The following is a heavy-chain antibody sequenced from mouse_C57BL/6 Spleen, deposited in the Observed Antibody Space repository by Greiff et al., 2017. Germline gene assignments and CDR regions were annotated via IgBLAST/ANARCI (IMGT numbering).Heavy chain of an antibody. Sequence: DVQLVESGGGLVKPGGSLKLSCAASGFTFSDYGMHWVRQAPEKGLEWVAYISSGSSTIYYADTVKGRFTISRDNAKNTLFLQMTSLRSEDTAMYYCASYDYDGASAYWGQGTLVTVSA. CDR2: ISSGSSTI. J-gene: IGHJ3*01. CDR3: ASYDYDGASAY. D-gene: IGHD2-4*01. CDR1: GFTFSDYG. V-gene: IGHV5-17*01.